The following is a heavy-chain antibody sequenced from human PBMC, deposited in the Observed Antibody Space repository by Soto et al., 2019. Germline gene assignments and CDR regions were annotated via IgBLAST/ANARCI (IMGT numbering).Heavy chain of an antibody. V-gene: IGHV3-23*01. J-gene: IGHJ4*02. D-gene: IGHD5-18*01. CDR1: GFTFSNYA. CDR3: AKELGYSFGLGYFDC. Sequence: GGSLRLSCAASGFTFSNYAMSWVRQAPGKVLEWVSAINGGGDSTYYADSVKGRFTISRDNSKNTLYLQVNSLRAEDTAVYYCAKELGYSFGLGYFDCWGQGTLVTVSS. CDR2: INGGGDST.